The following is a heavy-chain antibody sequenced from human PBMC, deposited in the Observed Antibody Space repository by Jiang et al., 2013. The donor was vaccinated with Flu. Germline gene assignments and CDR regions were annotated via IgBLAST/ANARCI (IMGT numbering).Heavy chain of an antibody. CDR2: ISGSGDST. CDR3: AKVPSGGPGMRSVTRFDS. CDR1: GFTFSRFV. J-gene: IGHJ4*02. D-gene: IGHD4-17*01. V-gene: IGHV3-23*04. Sequence: QLVESGGGLVQPGGSLRLSCAASGFTFSRFVMSWVRQAPGKGLEWVSGISGSGDSTFYADSVKGRFIISRDNSKNTVFLQINSLRDEDTALYYCAKVPSGGPGMRSVTRFDSWGQGT.